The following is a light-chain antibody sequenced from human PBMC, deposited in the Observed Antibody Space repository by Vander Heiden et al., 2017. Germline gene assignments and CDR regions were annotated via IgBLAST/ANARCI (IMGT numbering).Light chain of an antibody. CDR2: GAS. V-gene: IGKV3-15*01. CDR1: QSVSSN. CDR3: QQYNNWPQA. Sequence: EIVMTQSPATLSVSPGERPTLSCRASQSVSSNLAWYQQKPGQAPRLLIYGASTRATGIPARFIGSGSGTEFTLTISSLQSEDFAVYYCQQYNNWPQAFGQGTKVEIK. J-gene: IGKJ1*01.